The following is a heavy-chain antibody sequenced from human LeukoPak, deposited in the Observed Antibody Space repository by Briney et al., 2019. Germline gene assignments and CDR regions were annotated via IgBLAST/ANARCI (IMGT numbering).Heavy chain of an antibody. CDR2: ISYDGSNK. J-gene: IGHJ3*02. CDR3: ACSGYYLDAFDI. CDR1: GFTFSSYA. V-gene: IGHV3-30*04. D-gene: IGHD3-22*01. Sequence: GGSLRLSCSASGFTFSSYAMHWVRQAPGKGLEWVAVISYDGSNKYYADSVKGRFTISRDNSKNTLYLQMNSLRAEDTAVYYCACSGYYLDAFDIWGQGTMVTVSS.